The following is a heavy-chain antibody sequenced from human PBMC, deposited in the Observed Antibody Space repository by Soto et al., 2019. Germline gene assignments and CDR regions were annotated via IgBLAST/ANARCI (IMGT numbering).Heavy chain of an antibody. CDR3: AKDAYDSSCYLDYFDY. CDR2: ISYDGSNK. Sequence: QVQLVESGGGVVQPGRSLRLSCAASGFTFSSYGMHWVRQAPGKGLEWVAVISYDGSNKYYADSVKGRFTISRDNSKNTLYLQMNSLRAEDTAVYYCAKDAYDSSCYLDYFDYWGQGTLVNVSS. CDR1: GFTFSSYG. J-gene: IGHJ4*02. V-gene: IGHV3-30*18. D-gene: IGHD3-22*01.